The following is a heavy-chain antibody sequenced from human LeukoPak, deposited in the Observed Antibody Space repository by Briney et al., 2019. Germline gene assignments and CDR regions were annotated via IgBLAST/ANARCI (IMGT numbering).Heavy chain of an antibody. Sequence: GGSLRLSCAASGFTFSSYGMHWVRQAPGKGLEGVAVISYDGSNKYYADSVKGRFTISRDNSKNTLYLQMNSLRAEDTAVYYCAKGVAYYGSGSYSYWGQGTLVTVSS. CDR1: GFTFSSYG. CDR2: ISYDGSNK. J-gene: IGHJ4*02. V-gene: IGHV3-30*18. CDR3: AKGVAYYGSGSYSY. D-gene: IGHD3-10*01.